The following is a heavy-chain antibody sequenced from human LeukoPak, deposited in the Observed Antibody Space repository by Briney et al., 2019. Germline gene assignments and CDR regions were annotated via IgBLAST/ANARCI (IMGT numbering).Heavy chain of an antibody. CDR1: GYTFTGYY. D-gene: IGHD3-16*01. CDR2: INPNSGGT. J-gene: IGHJ5*02. CDR3: AGGVLQGGENGFAP. Sequence: ASVKVSCKTSGYTFTGYYMHWLRQAPGQGLEWMGRINPNSGGTYYAQKFQGRVTMTRDTSISTSYMELTSLISDDTAVYYCAGGVLQGGENGFAPWAREPGVTVSS. V-gene: IGHV1-2*06.